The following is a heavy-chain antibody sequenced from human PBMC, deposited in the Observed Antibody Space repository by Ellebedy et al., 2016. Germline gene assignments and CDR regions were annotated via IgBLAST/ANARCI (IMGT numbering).Heavy chain of an antibody. D-gene: IGHD2-21*02. CDR2: MNPNSGNT. Sequence: ASGKVSCKASGYTSTSYDINWVRQATGQGLEWMGWMNPNSGNTGYAQRFQGRVTMTRNTSISTAYMELSSLRSEDTAVYYCARRRDGGDRSWGYWGQGTLVIVSS. CDR3: ARRRDGGDRSWGY. J-gene: IGHJ4*02. CDR1: GYTSTSYD. V-gene: IGHV1-8*01.